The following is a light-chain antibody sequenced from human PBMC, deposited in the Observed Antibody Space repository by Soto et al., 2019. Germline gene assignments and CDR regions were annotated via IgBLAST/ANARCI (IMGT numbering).Light chain of an antibody. Sequence: DIQMTQSPPSLSASVGDRVTISCRASQNIHRFLNWYQQKPGTAPKLLISAPSTLQSGVPSRFSGSVSGTDFTLTISSLQPEDFATYFCQQSFSMPITFGQGTRLEIK. J-gene: IGKJ5*01. CDR1: QNIHRF. V-gene: IGKV1-39*01. CDR2: APS. CDR3: QQSFSMPIT.